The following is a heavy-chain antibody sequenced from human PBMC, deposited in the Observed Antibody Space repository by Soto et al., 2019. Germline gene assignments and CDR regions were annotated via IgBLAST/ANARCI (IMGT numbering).Heavy chain of an antibody. Sequence: GGSLRLSCAASGFRFSNAWMNWVRKAPGKGLEWVGRIKSKTDGETTQYAAPVKGRFTISRDDSKNTLYLQMNSLTTEDTAVYYCTTADGYNPFDYWGQGTLVTVSS. CDR2: IKSKTDGETT. CDR3: TTADGYNPFDY. CDR1: GFRFSNAW. J-gene: IGHJ4*02. V-gene: IGHV3-15*07. D-gene: IGHD5-12*01.